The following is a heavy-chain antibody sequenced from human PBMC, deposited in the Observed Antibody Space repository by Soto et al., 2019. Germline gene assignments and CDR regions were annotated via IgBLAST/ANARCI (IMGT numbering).Heavy chain of an antibody. D-gene: IGHD2-15*01. Sequence: QVQLQESGPGLVKPSENLSLNCTVSGGSIITYYWSWIRQPPGKVLEWIGYIYYSGSTNYNPSLKSRVTSSVDTSKNQFSLRLNSVTAAATAAYYCVRGRAQLRLGAFDMWGQGTMVTVSS. CDR1: GGSIITYY. CDR3: VRGRAQLRLGAFDM. CDR2: IYYSGST. J-gene: IGHJ3*02. V-gene: IGHV4-59*01.